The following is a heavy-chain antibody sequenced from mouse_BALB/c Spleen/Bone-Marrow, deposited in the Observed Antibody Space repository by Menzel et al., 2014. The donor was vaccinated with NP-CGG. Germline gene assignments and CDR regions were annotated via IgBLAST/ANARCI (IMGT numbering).Heavy chain of an antibody. CDR3: TRDLYDGYYYYAMDY. J-gene: IGHJ4*01. D-gene: IGHD2-3*01. Sequence: EVKLMESGGGLVKPGGSLKLSCAASGFTFXSYTMSWVRQTPEKRLEWVATISSGGSYTYYPDSVKGRFTISRDNAKNTLYLQMSSLKSEDTAMYYCTRDLYDGYYYYAMDYWGQGTSVTVSS. CDR1: GFTFXSYT. V-gene: IGHV5-6-4*01. CDR2: ISSGGSYT.